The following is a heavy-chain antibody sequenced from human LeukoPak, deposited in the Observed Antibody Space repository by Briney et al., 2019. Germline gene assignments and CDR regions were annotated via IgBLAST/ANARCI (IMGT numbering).Heavy chain of an antibody. CDR2: IRNDGSNK. CDR1: GFTFSTYD. J-gene: IGHJ4*02. Sequence: PGGSLRLSCAASGFTFSTYDLHWVRQAPGKGLEWVAFIRNDGSNKYYADSVKGRFTISRDNSRNTLSLQMNSLRVEDTAVYYCAKIEVPATLDYWGQGTLVTVSS. V-gene: IGHV3-30*02. CDR3: AKIEVPATLDY.